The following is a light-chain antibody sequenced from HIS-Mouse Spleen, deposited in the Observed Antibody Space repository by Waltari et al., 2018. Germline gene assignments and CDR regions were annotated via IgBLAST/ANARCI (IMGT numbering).Light chain of an antibody. CDR3: AAWDDSLNGWV. V-gene: IGLV1-44*01. J-gene: IGLJ3*02. CDR2: SNN. CDR1: NSNIGSNT. Sequence: QSVLTQPPSASGTPGQRVTISCSGSNSNIGSNTVNWYQQLPGTAPKRLIYSNNQRPSGVPDRCSGSKSGTSASLAISGLQSEDEADYYCAAWDDSLNGWVFGGGTKLTVL.